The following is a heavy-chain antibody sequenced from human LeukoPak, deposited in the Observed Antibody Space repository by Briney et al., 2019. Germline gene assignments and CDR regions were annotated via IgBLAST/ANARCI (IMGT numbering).Heavy chain of an antibody. J-gene: IGHJ4*02. CDR2: IIPIFGTA. CDR1: GGTFSSYA. Sequence: SVKVSCKASGGTFSSYAISWVRQAPGQGLEWMGGIIPIFGTANYAQKFQGRVTITADESTSTAYMELSSLRSEDTAVYYCASLPNYDSLPGTGTNWGQGTLVTVSS. D-gene: IGHD3-22*01. V-gene: IGHV1-69*13. CDR3: ASLPNYDSLPGTGTN.